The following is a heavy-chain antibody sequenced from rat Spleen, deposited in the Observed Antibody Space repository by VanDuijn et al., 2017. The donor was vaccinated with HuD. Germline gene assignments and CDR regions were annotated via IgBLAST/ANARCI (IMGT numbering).Heavy chain of an antibody. CDR2: IDKSGST. Sequence: EVQLQESGPGLVKPSQSLSLTCSVTGSSISTYYWGWIRKFPGNKMEWMGYIDKSGSTSYNPSLKSRISITRDKSKNQFFLQLNSVTTEDTATYYCARGPVDYWGQGVMVTVSS. V-gene: IGHV3-1*01. J-gene: IGHJ2*01. CDR3: ARGPVDY. CDR1: GSSISTYY.